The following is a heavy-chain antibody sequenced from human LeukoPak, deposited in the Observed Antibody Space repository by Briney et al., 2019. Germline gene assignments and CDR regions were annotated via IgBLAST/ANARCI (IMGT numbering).Heavy chain of an antibody. D-gene: IGHD2-15*01. J-gene: IGHJ4*02. CDR2: IIPIFGTA. CDR1: GGTFSSYA. V-gene: IGHV1-69*13. Sequence: APVKVSCKASGGTFSSYAISWVRQAPGQGLEWMGGIIPIFGTANYAQKFQGRVTITADESTSTAYMELSSLRSEDTAVYYCARGDCSGGSCYSGRFDYWGQGTLVTVSS. CDR3: ARGDCSGGSCYSGRFDY.